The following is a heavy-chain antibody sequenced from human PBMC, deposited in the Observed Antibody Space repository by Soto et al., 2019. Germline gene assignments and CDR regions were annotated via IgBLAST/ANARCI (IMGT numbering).Heavy chain of an antibody. CDR2: MNPKSGGA. V-gene: IGHV1-2*02. CDR1: GYTFTDYY. J-gene: IGHJ3*02. D-gene: IGHD5-18*01. CDR3: TRENIENSDGLYDAFDI. Sequence: SVKVSCKTSGYTFTDYYTHWVRQAPGQGLEWMGWMNPKSGGAYFPQKFQGRVTLTRDTSIGTAYIEVNSLTSDDTAVYFCTRENIENSDGLYDAFDIWGQGTTVTVSS.